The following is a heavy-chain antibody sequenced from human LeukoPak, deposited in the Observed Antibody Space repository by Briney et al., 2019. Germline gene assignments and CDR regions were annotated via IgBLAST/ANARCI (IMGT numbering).Heavy chain of an antibody. D-gene: IGHD2-15*01. J-gene: IGHJ4*02. CDR1: GFTFSSYA. CDR2: ISGSGGST. CDR3: ANGWSPDY. Sequence: PGGSLRLSCAASGFTFSSYAMSWVRQAPGKGLEWVSGISGSGGSTYYADSVKGRFTILRDNSKNTLYLQMNSLRAEDTAVYHCANGWSPDYWGRGTLVTVSS. V-gene: IGHV3-23*01.